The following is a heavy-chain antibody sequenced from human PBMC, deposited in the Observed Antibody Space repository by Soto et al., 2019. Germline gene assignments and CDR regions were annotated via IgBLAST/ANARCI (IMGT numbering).Heavy chain of an antibody. V-gene: IGHV3-7*01. D-gene: IGHD6-25*01. CDR2: INKDGSQT. CDR1: GFTFSNYW. Sequence: EVQLVESGGALVQPGGSLRLTCATSGFTFSNYWMTWVRQAPGKGLEWVANINKDGSQTSFVDSVKGRFPIFRDNAKSSLYLQMNSLRGEDTAKYYCVKEIAAAQWGQGTLVTVSS. CDR3: VKEIAAAQ. J-gene: IGHJ4*02.